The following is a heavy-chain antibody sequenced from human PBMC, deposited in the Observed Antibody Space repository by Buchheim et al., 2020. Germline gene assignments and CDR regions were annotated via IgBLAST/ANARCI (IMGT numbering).Heavy chain of an antibody. J-gene: IGHJ6*02. CDR2: INHSGST. CDR1: GGSFSGYY. V-gene: IGHV4-34*01. CDR3: ATANALGYCSGGSCYAVSRYYYGMDV. Sequence: QVQLQQWGAGLLKPSETLSLTCAVYGGSFSGYYWSWIRQPPGKGLEWIGEINHSGSTNYNPSLKSRVTISVDTFKQQFPLKLSSVTAADTAVYYCATANALGYCSGGSCYAVSRYYYGMDVWGQGTT. D-gene: IGHD2-15*01.